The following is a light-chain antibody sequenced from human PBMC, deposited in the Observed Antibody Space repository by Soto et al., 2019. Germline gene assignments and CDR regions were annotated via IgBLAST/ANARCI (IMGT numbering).Light chain of an antibody. CDR2: DAS. CDR1: QSVGSK. CDR3: QQYNNWPPLT. J-gene: IGKJ4*01. V-gene: IGKV3-15*01. Sequence: ETVMTQSPATLSVSPGDRATLSCGASQSVGSKLAWYQKKPGQAPRLLIYDASTRATGISARFSGSGSGTEFTLTISSLQSEDFAVYYWQQYNNWPPLTFGGGTKVEIK.